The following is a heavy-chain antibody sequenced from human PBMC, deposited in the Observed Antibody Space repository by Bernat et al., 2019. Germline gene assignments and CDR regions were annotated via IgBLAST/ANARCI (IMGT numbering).Heavy chain of an antibody. CDR2: ISYDGSNK. J-gene: IGHJ4*02. D-gene: IGHD3-10*01. CDR1: GFTFSSHA. CDR3: ARDGPGSGSYYSPCDY. V-gene: IGHV3-30-3*01. Sequence: QVQLVESRGGVVQPGRSLRLSCAASGFTFSSHAMHWVRQAPGKGLEWVAVISYDGSNKYYADSVKGRFTISRDNSKNTLYLQMNSLRAEDTAVYYCARDGPGSGSYYSPCDYWGQGTLVTVSS.